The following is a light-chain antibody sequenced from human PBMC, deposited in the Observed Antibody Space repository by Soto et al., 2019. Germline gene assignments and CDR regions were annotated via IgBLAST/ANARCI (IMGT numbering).Light chain of an antibody. CDR1: SSDVGGYNY. J-gene: IGLJ1*01. V-gene: IGLV2-8*01. CDR3: ISYADTAYV. CDR2: EVS. Sequence: QSVLTQPPSASGSPGQSVTISCSGTSSDVGGYNYVSWYQQYPGKVPKLMIYEVSERPSGVPDRFSGSKSGDTAFLTVSGLQAEDEADYYGISYADTAYVFGKGTKVTVL.